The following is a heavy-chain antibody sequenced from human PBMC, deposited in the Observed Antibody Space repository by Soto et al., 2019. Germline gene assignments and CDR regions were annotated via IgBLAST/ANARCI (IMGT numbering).Heavy chain of an antibody. CDR2: ISISSSTI. Sequence: PGGSLRLSCAASGFTVSSYSMNWVRQAPGKGLEWLSYISISSSTIYHADSVKGRFTISRDDAKNSLYLQMNSLRYEDTAVYYCARNEGYCSGSICYYYYGMDVWGRGTTVTVSS. J-gene: IGHJ6*02. CDR3: ARNEGYCSGSICYYYYGMDV. CDR1: GFTVSSYS. V-gene: IGHV3-48*02. D-gene: IGHD2-15*01.